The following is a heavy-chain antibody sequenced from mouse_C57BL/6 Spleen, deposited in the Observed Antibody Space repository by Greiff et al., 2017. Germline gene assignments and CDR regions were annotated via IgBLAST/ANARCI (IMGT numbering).Heavy chain of an antibody. V-gene: IGHV1-7*01. CDR2: INPSSGYT. J-gene: IGHJ1*03. D-gene: IGHD2-4*01. CDR1: GYTFTSYW. Sequence: VNVVESGAELAKPGASVKLSCKASGYTFTSYWMHWVKQRPGQGLEWIGYINPSSGYTKSNQKFKDKATLTADKSSSTAYMQLSSLTYEDSAVYYCAKYYENSYFDVWGTGTTVTVSS. CDR3: AKYYENSYFDV.